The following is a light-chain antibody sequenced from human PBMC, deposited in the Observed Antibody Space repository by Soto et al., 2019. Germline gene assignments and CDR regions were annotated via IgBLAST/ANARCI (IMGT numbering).Light chain of an antibody. CDR3: QAYDYSLTAFV. CDR1: NSNLGAGYD. V-gene: IGLV1-40*01. J-gene: IGLJ3*02. CDR2: GNR. Sequence: QAVVTQPPSVSGAPGQRVTISCTGNNSNLGAGYDVPWYQQLPGAAPKLVIFGNRNRPSGVPERFSGSKSGTSASLAITGLQAEDEAEYYCQAYDYSLTAFVFGGGTKLTVL.